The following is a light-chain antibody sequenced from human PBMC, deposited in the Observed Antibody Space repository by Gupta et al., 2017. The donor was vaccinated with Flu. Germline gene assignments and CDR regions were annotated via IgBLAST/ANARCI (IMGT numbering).Light chain of an antibody. V-gene: IGKV3-11*01. Sequence: ATLSLPPGERATLSCRASQSVSRYLAWYQQKPGQAPRLLIYDASNRATGIPARFSGGGSGTDFTLTISSLEPEDFAVYYCQQRSNRPPYTFGQGTKLQVK. CDR2: DAS. J-gene: IGKJ2*01. CDR3: QQRSNRPPYT. CDR1: QSVSRY.